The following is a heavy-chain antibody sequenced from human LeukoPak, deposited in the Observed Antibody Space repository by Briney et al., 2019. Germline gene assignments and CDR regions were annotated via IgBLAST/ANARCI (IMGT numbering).Heavy chain of an antibody. CDR1: GYSFTTHW. J-gene: IGHJ3*02. CDR2: IYPGDSDT. Sequence: GESLQISCQGSGYSFTTHWIGWVRQMPGKGLEWMGIIYPGDSDTRYSPSFQGQVTISADKSITTAYLQWSSLKASDTAMYYCARRSTTAPGGLDIWGQGTMVTVSS. CDR3: ARRSTTAPGGLDI. D-gene: IGHD2/OR15-2a*01. V-gene: IGHV5-51*01.